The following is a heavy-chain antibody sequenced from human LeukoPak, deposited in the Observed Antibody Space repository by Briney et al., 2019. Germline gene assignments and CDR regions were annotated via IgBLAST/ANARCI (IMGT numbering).Heavy chain of an antibody. Sequence: SETLSLTCAVYGGSFSNYYWSWIRQPPGKGLEWIGEINHSGSTNYNPSLKSRATISVDTSKNQFSLKLSSVTAADTAVYHCAADDYVFWSGRGGFWGQGTLVTVSS. CDR3: AADDYVFWSGRGGF. CDR2: INHSGST. CDR1: GGSFSNYY. J-gene: IGHJ4*02. V-gene: IGHV4-34*01. D-gene: IGHD3-3*01.